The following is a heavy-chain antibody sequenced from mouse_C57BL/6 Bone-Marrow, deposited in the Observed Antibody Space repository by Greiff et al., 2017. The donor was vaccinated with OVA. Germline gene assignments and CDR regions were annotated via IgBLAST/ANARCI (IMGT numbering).Heavy chain of an antibody. Sequence: DVKLVESGGGLVKPGGYLKLSCAASGFTFSSYTMSWVRQTPEKRLEWVATISGGGGNTYYPDSVKGRFTISRDNAKNTLYLQMSSLRSEDTALYYCASTSYAMDYWGQGTSVTVSS. CDR1: GFTFSSYT. CDR3: ASTSYAMDY. V-gene: IGHV5-9*01. J-gene: IGHJ4*01. CDR2: ISGGGGNT.